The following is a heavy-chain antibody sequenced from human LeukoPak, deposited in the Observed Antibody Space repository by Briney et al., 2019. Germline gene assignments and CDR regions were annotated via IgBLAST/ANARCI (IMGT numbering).Heavy chain of an antibody. D-gene: IGHD3-10*01. CDR3: ARDARDHRFTMGSVAIDY. J-gene: IGHJ4*02. CDR2: ISSSSSYI. V-gene: IGHV3-21*01. Sequence: PGGSLRLSCAASGFTFSSYNMNWVRQAPGKGLEWVSSISSSSSYIYYADSVKGRFTISRDNAKNSLYLQMNSLRAEDTAVYYCARDARDHRFTMGSVAIDYWGQGTLVTVSS. CDR1: GFTFSSYN.